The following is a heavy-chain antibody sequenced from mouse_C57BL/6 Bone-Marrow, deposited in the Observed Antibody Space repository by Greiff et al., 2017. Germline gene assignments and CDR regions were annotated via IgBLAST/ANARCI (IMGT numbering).Heavy chain of an antibody. CDR3: TTFYYTEYFDV. V-gene: IGHV14-4*01. CDR1: GFNIKDDY. CDR2: IDPENGDT. Sequence: VQLQQSGAELVRPGAPVKLSCTASGFNIKDDYMHWVKQRPEQGLEWIGWIDPENGDTEYASKFQGKATITADTSSNTAYLQLSRLTSEDTAVYYCTTFYYTEYFDVWGTGTTVTVSS. J-gene: IGHJ1*03. D-gene: IGHD1-1*01.